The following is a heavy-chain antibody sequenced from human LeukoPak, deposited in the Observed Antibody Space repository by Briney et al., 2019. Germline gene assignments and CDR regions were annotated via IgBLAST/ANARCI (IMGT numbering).Heavy chain of an antibody. Sequence: PGGSLRLSCAASGFTFSSYGMNWVRQAPGKGLEWVAVISFDGTNKYYADSVKGRFTISRDNSKNTLYLQMNSLRAEDTAVYYCAGGEYSSSWYDYWGQGTLVTVSS. CDR3: AGGEYSSSWYDY. J-gene: IGHJ4*02. V-gene: IGHV3-30*03. CDR2: ISFDGTNK. CDR1: GFTFSSYG. D-gene: IGHD6-13*01.